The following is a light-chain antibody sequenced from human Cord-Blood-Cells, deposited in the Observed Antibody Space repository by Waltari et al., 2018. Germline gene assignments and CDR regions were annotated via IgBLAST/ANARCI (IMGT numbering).Light chain of an antibody. CDR1: QSISSY. CDR2: AAS. V-gene: IGKV1-39*01. J-gene: IGKJ2*01. Sequence: DIQITQSPSSLSASVGDRVIITCRASQSISSYLNWYQQKPGKAPKLLIYAASSVQSGVPSRFSGSGSGTDFTLTISSLQPEDFATYYCQQSYSTPYTFGQGTKLEIK. CDR3: QQSYSTPYT.